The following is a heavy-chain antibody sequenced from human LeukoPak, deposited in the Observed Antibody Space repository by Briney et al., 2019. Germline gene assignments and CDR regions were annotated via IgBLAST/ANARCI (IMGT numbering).Heavy chain of an antibody. J-gene: IGHJ5*02. D-gene: IGHD4-23*01. CDR3: ARAGLRGYNWFDP. Sequence: ASETLSLTCAVYGGSFSGYYWSWIRQPPGKGLEWIGEINHSGSTNYNPSLKSRVTISVDTSKNQFSLKLSSVAAADTAVYYCARAGLRGYNWFDPWGQGTLVTVSS. V-gene: IGHV4-34*01. CDR2: INHSGST. CDR1: GGSFSGYY.